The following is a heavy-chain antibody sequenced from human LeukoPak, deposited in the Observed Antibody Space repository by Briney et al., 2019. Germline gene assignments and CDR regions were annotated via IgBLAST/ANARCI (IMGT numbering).Heavy chain of an antibody. D-gene: IGHD3-3*01. CDR3: ARGGMVITEKLDFDY. J-gene: IGHJ4*02. Sequence: GASVKVSCKASGYTFTGYYIHWVRQATGQGLEWMGWMNPNSGNTGYAQKFQGRVTITRNTSISTAYMELSSLRSEDTAVYYCARGGMVITEKLDFDYWGQGTLVTVSS. CDR1: GYTFTGYY. CDR2: MNPNSGNT. V-gene: IGHV1-8*03.